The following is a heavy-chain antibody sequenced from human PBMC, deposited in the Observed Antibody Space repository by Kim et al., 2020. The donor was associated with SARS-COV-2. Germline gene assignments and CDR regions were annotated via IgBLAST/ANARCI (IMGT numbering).Heavy chain of an antibody. CDR1: GYTFTSYA. CDR3: ARGRGRIVGAESAFDI. V-gene: IGHV1-3*01. CDR2: INAGNGNT. Sequence: ASVKVSCKASGYTFTSYAMHWVRQAPGQRLEWMGWINAGNGNTKYSQKFQGRVTITRDTSASTAYMELSSLRSEDTAVYYCARGRGRIVGAESAFDIWGQGTMVTVSS. D-gene: IGHD1-26*01. J-gene: IGHJ3*02.